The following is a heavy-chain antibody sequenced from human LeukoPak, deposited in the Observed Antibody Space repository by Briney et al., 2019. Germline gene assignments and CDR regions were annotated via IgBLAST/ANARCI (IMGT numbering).Heavy chain of an antibody. CDR3: AKDRGRQGIRGIIISYYFDY. CDR2: IRYDGSNK. V-gene: IGHV3-30*02. Sequence: GGSLRLSCAASGFTFSGYGMHWVRQAPGKGLEWVAFIRYDGSNKYYADSVKGRFTISRDNSKNTLYLQMSSLRAEDTAVYYCAKDRGRQGIRGIIISYYFDYWGQGTLVTVSS. D-gene: IGHD3-10*01. J-gene: IGHJ4*02. CDR1: GFTFSGYG.